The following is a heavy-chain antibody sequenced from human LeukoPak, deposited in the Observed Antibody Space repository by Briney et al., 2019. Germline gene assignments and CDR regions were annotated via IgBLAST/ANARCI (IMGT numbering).Heavy chain of an antibody. CDR2: IYTSGSI. Sequence: SETLSLTCTVSGGSISSSNYYWNWIRQPAGKGLEWIGRIYTSGSINYNPSLKSRVTISVDTSKNQFSLKLSSVTAADTALYYCARGLWFGDENPPYFDYWGQGTLVTVSS. J-gene: IGHJ4*02. CDR3: ARGLWFGDENPPYFDY. CDR1: GGSISSSNYY. D-gene: IGHD3-10*01. V-gene: IGHV4-61*02.